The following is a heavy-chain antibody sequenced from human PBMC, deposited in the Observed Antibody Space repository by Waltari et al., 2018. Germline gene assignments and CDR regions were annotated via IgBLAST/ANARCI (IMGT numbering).Heavy chain of an antibody. CDR3: ARASAPARRYYYYYYMDV. J-gene: IGHJ6*03. CDR2: IYYSGST. V-gene: IGHV4-39*01. Sequence: QLQLQESGPGLVKPSETLSLTCTVSGGSISSSSYYWGWIRQPPGKGLEWIGSIYYSGSTYYNPSLKSRVTISVDTSKNQFSLKLSSVTAADTAVYYCARASAPARRYYYYYYMDVWGKGTTVTVSS. D-gene: IGHD6-25*01. CDR1: GGSISSSSYY.